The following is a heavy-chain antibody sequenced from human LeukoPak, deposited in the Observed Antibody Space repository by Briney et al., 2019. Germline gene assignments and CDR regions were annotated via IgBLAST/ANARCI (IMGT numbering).Heavy chain of an antibody. CDR1: GGTFSSYA. Sequence: SVKVSCKASGGTFSSYAISWVRQAPGQGLEWMGGIIPIFGTANYAQKFQGRVTIAADESTSTAYMELSSLRSEDTAVYYCARGGGDTYYYDSSGYYQYFQHWGQGTLVTVSS. D-gene: IGHD3-22*01. V-gene: IGHV1-69*13. CDR3: ARGGGDTYYYDSSGYYQYFQH. CDR2: IIPIFGTA. J-gene: IGHJ1*01.